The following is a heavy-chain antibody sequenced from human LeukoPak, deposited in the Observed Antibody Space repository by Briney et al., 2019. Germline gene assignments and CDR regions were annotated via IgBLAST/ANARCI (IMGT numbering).Heavy chain of an antibody. D-gene: IGHD5-18*01. CDR3: ARDAGAQLWLGYYYYYGMDV. J-gene: IGHJ6*02. CDR2: IYYSGST. Sequence: SETLSLTCTVSGGSVSSGSYYWSWIRQPPGKGLEWIGYIYYSGSTNYNPSLKSRVTISVDTSKNQFSLKLSSVTAADTAVYYCARDAGAQLWLGYYYYYGMDVWGQGTTVTVSS. CDR1: GGSVSSGSYY. V-gene: IGHV4-61*01.